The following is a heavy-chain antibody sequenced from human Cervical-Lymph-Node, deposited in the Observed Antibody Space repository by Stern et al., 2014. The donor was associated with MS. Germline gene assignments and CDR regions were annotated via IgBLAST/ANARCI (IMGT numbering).Heavy chain of an antibody. CDR3: TTDSLRPI. J-gene: IGHJ3*02. CDR1: GFNFSSYA. V-gene: IGHV3-33*01. CDR2: IWSDGSKT. Sequence: VQLVESGGGGVQPGRSLRLSCTTSGFNFSSYAMHWVRQAPGKGLRWVAFIWSDGSKTHFADSVKGRFTISRDNSKNTLYLQMSSLRAEDTAVYYCTTDSLRPIWGQGTMVTVSS.